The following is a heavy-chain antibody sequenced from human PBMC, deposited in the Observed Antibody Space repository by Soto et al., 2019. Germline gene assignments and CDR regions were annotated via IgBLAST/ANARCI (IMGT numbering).Heavy chain of an antibody. CDR1: GGTFSSYA. V-gene: IGHV1-69*01. CDR3: ARVSIVGATTDYYYGMDV. CDR2: IIPIFGTA. D-gene: IGHD1-26*01. Sequence: QVQLVQSGAEVKKPGSSVKVSCKASGGTFSSYAISWVRQAPGQGLEWMGGIIPIFGTANYAQKFRGRVTITADESTSTAYMELSSLRSEDTAVYYCARVSIVGATTDYYYGMDVWGQGTTVTVSS. J-gene: IGHJ6*02.